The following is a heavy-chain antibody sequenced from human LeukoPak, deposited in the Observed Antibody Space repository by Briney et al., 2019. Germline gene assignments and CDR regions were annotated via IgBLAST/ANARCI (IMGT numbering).Heavy chain of an antibody. D-gene: IGHD6-13*01. V-gene: IGHV1-2*02. CDR3: TRYLPYSSSWESIDY. CDR2: INPNSGGT. Sequence: ASVTVSCTASGYTFTGYYMHWVRQAPGQGLEWMGWINPNSGGTNYAQKFQGRVTMTRDKSIRTAYMELSRLTSDDTAVYYGTRYLPYSSSWESIDYWGQGTLVTVSS. CDR1: GYTFTGYY. J-gene: IGHJ4*02.